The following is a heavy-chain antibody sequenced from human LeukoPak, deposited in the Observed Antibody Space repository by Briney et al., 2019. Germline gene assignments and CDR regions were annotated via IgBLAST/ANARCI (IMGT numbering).Heavy chain of an antibody. CDR3: ARSYGSGRYPWLDP. Sequence: WETLSLTYTVSGGSISSYYWSWIRQPAGKGLEWIGRIYSSGSTNYNPSLKSRVTMSVDTSKNQFSLKLSSVTAADTAVYYCARSYGSGRYPWLDPWGQGTLVTVSS. J-gene: IGHJ5*02. CDR1: GGSISSYY. CDR2: IYSSGST. V-gene: IGHV4-4*07. D-gene: IGHD3-10*01.